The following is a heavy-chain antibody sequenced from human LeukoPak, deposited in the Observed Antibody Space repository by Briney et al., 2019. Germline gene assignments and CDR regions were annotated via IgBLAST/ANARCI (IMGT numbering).Heavy chain of an antibody. CDR1: GFTFRSYA. V-gene: IGHV3-23*01. J-gene: IGHJ4*02. CDR2: ISGSGGST. CDR3: AKSPPYYYDSSGYYFTLSY. Sequence: GGSLRLSCAASGFTFRSYAMSWVRQAPGKGLEWVSAISGSGGSTYYADSVKGRFTISRDNSKNTLYLQMNSLRAEDTAVYYCAKSPPYYYDSSGYYFTLSYWGQGTLVTVSS. D-gene: IGHD3-22*01.